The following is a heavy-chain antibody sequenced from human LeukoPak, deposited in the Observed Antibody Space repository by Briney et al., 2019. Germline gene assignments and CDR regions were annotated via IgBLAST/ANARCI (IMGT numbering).Heavy chain of an antibody. CDR2: IGKSGSPI. J-gene: IGHJ4*02. D-gene: IGHD3-22*01. V-gene: IGHV3-48*03. CDR1: GFIFSSYE. Sequence: GGSLGLSCAASGFIFSSYEMNWVRQAPGKGLEWVSYIGKSGSPIYYADSVKGRFTISRDNAKGSLYLQMGSLRAEDAATYYCARGQSYDDSGYWYSYWGQGTLVTVSS. CDR3: ARGQSYDDSGYWYSY.